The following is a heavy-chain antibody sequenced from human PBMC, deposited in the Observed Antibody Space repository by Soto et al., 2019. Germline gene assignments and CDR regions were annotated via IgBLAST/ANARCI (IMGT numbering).Heavy chain of an antibody. CDR3: ARQWELLRHYYYGMDV. J-gene: IGHJ6*02. CDR1: GYSFTSYW. D-gene: IGHD1-26*01. CDR2: IDPSDSYT. V-gene: IGHV5-10-1*01. Sequence: WESLKISCKGSGYSFTSYWISWVRQMPGKGLEWMGRIDPSDSYTNYSPSFQGHVTISADKSISTAYLQWSSLKASDTAMYHCARQWELLRHYYYGMDVWGQGTTVTVSS.